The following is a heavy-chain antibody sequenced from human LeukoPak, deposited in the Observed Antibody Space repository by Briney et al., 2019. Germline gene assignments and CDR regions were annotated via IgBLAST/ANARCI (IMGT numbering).Heavy chain of an antibody. J-gene: IGHJ5*02. CDR2: INPNSGGT. CDR3: ARAIVVVPAASGSGDWFDP. CDR1: GYTFTGYY. D-gene: IGHD2-2*01. Sequence: ASVKVSCKASGYTFTGYYMHWVRQAPGQGLEWMGWINPNSGGTNYAQKFQGRVTMTRDTSISTAYVELSRLRSDDTAVYYCARAIVVVPAASGSGDWFDPWGQGTLVTVSS. V-gene: IGHV1-2*02.